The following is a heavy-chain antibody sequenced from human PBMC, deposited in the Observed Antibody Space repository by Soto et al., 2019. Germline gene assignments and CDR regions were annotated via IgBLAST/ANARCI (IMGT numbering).Heavy chain of an antibody. CDR3: ASIRGSGYYYFDY. CDR1: GYTFTGYY. D-gene: IGHD3-22*01. V-gene: IGHV1-2*02. Sequence: ASVKVSCKASGYTFTGYYMHWVRQAPGQGLEWMGWINPNSGGTNYAQKFQGRVTMTRDTSISTAYMELSRLRSDDTAVYYCASIRGSGYYYFDYWGQGTLVTVSS. J-gene: IGHJ4*02. CDR2: INPNSGGT.